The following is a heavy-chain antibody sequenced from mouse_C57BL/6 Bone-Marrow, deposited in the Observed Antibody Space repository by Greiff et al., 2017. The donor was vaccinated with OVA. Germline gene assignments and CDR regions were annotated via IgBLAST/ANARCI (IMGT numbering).Heavy chain of an antibody. D-gene: IGHD2-1*01. CDR1: GYAFTNYL. J-gene: IGHJ4*01. Sequence: VQLQQSGAELVRPGTSVKVSCKASGYAFTNYLIEWVKQRPGQGLAWIGVINPGSGGTNYNEKFKGTATLTADKSSSTAYMQLSSLTSEDSAVYFCARTSLLVYAMDYWGQGTSVTVSS. CDR2: INPGSGGT. V-gene: IGHV1-54*01. CDR3: ARTSLLVYAMDY.